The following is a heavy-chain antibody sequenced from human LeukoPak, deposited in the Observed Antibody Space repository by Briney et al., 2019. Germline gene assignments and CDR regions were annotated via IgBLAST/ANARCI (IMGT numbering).Heavy chain of an antibody. V-gene: IGHV3-23*01. CDR1: GSTLTSYA. D-gene: IGHD2-2*01. CDR2: IIGSGGSK. J-gene: IGHJ4*02. CDR3: AKDGPPEVVPATPYYFDY. Sequence: PGGSLRLSCEALGSTLTSYAMGWVRQAPGKGLEWVSAIIGSGGSKYYADSVKGRFPIYRDNSENTLYLQMNSLRAEDTAVYYCAKDGPPEVVPATPYYFDYWGQGTLVTVSS.